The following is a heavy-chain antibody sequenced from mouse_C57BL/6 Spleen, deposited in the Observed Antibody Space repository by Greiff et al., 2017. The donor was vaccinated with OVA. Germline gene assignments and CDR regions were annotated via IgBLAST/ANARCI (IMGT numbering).Heavy chain of an antibody. V-gene: IGHV14-1*01. CDR3: TSFYYGSSSFAY. J-gene: IGHJ3*01. D-gene: IGHD1-1*01. CDR2: IDPEDGDT. CDR1: GFNITDYY. Sequence: EVKLVESGAELVRPGASVKLSCTASGFNITDYYMHWVKQRPEQGLEWIGRIDPEDGDTEYAPKFQGKATLTADTSSNTAYLQLSSLTSEDTAVYYCTSFYYGSSSFAYWGQGTLVTVAA.